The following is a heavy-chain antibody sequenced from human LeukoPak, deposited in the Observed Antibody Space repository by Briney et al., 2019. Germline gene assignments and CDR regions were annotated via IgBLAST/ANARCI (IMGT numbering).Heavy chain of an antibody. CDR2: INPNSGGT. J-gene: IGHJ4*02. CDR1: GYTFTGYY. CDR3: ARVGDSDY. Sequence: GASVKVSCKASGYTFTGYYMHWVRQAPGQGLEWMGWINPNSGGTNYAQKFQGRVTMTRDTSISTAYMSRLRSDDTAVYYCARVGDSDYWGQGTPLTVSS. V-gene: IGHV1-2*02. D-gene: IGHD4-17*01.